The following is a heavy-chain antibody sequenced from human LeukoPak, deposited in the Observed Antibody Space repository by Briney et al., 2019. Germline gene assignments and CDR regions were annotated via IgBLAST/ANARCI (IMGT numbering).Heavy chain of an antibody. CDR3: ARYRSHDYYYYGMDV. CDR2: IYYSGST. D-gene: IGHD3-16*02. J-gene: IGHJ6*02. V-gene: IGHV4-59*01. Sequence: PSETLSLTCTVSGGSNSSYHCRWLRQPPGKGLEWIGYIYYSGSTNYNPSLKSRVTISVDTSKNQFSLKLNSATAAHRAVYDGARYRSHDYYYYGMDVWGQGTTVTVSS. CDR1: GGSNSSYH.